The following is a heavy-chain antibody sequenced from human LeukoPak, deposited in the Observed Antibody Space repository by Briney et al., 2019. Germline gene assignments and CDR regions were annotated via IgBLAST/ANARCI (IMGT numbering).Heavy chain of an antibody. Sequence: SETLSLTCAVYGGSFSGYYWSWIRQPPGKGLEWIGEINHSGSTNYNPSLKSRVTISVDTSKNQFSLKLSSVTAADTAVYYCARGLGYGDYSSDAFDIWGQGTMVTVSS. CDR3: ARGLGYGDYSSDAFDI. CDR2: INHSGST. CDR1: GGSFSGYY. J-gene: IGHJ3*02. V-gene: IGHV4-34*01. D-gene: IGHD4-17*01.